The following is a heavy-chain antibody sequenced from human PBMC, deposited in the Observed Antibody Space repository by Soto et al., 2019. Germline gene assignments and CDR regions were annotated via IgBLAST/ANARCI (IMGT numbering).Heavy chain of an antibody. J-gene: IGHJ4*02. CDR1: GGTFSSYP. V-gene: IGHV1-69*10. CDR2: IIPILGIA. D-gene: IGHD6-13*01. Sequence: VKVSCKASGGTFSSYPISWVRQAPGQGLEWMGRIIPILGIANYAQKFQGRVTITADKSTSTAYMELSSLRSEDTAVYYCAFNTGIAAADNFDYWAQGTLVNVSS. CDR3: AFNTGIAAADNFDY.